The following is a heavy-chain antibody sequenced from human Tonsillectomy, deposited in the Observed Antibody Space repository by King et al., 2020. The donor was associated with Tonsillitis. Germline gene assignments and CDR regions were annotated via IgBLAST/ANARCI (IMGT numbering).Heavy chain of an antibody. V-gene: IGHV1-69*09. D-gene: IGHD5-18*01. CDR2: IIPIGDIE. Sequence: VQLVESGAEVKKPGSSVKVSCKASGGTFSSYAISWVRQAPGQGLEWMGRIIPIGDIENYPQKFQGRVTITADKSTSTAYMEMSSLRSEDTAVYYCARPADKAIVIELYYSYYAMDVWGQGTTVTVSS. CDR1: GGTFSSYA. J-gene: IGHJ6*02. CDR3: ARPADKAIVIELYYSYYAMDV.